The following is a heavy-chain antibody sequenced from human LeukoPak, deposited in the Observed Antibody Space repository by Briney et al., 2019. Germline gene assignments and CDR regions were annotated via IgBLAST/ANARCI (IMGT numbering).Heavy chain of an antibody. Sequence: GGSLRLSCAASGFTFSTYSMNWVRQAPGKGLEWISYISSSSTTIYYADSVKGRLTISRDNAKNSLYLQMNSLRAEDTAVYYCATSRQQQQLNDAYDIWGQGTLVTVS. V-gene: IGHV3-48*04. J-gene: IGHJ3*02. CDR1: GFTFSTYS. CDR3: ATSRQQQQLNDAYDI. CDR2: ISSSSTTI. D-gene: IGHD6-13*01.